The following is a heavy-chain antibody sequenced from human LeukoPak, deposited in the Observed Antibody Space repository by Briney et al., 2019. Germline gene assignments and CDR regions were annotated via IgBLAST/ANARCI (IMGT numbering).Heavy chain of an antibody. CDR2: MNPNSGNT. D-gene: IGHD5-18*01. Sequence: GASVKVSCKASGYTFTSYDINWLRQATGQGLEWMGWMNPNSGNTGYAQKFQGRVTMTRNTSISTAYMELSSLRSEDTAVYYCARVRGYSYGRHFDYWGQGTLVTVSS. CDR1: GYTFTSYD. J-gene: IGHJ4*02. CDR3: ARVRGYSYGRHFDY. V-gene: IGHV1-8*01.